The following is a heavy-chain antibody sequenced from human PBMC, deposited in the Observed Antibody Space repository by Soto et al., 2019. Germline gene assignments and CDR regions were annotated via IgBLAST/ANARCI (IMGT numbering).Heavy chain of an antibody. Sequence: EVQLVESGGGLVQPGGSLRLSCAASGFTLSSYNMNWVRQAPGKGLEWVSHISSITSTIYYAGSVKGRFTISRDNAKNSLILQMNSLRVEDTAVYYCARGNRGFDQWGQGTLVTVSS. CDR3: ARGNRGFDQ. CDR2: ISSITSTI. CDR1: GFTLSSYN. D-gene: IGHD4-4*01. J-gene: IGHJ4*02. V-gene: IGHV3-48*01.